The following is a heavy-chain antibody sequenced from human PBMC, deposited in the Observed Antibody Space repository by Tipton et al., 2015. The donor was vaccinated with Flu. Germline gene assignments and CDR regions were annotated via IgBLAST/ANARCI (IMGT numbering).Heavy chain of an antibody. CDR2: INHSGST. V-gene: IGHV4-39*07. CDR1: GGSISSISDY. J-gene: IGHJ4*02. Sequence: TLSLTCTVSGGSISSISDYWGWVRQSPGKGLEWIGEINHSGSTNYNPSLKSRVTISADTSKNQFSLKLSSVTAADTAVYYCASKVANWGVWEPLDYWGQGTLVTVSS. CDR3: ASKVANWGVWEPLDY. D-gene: IGHD7-27*01.